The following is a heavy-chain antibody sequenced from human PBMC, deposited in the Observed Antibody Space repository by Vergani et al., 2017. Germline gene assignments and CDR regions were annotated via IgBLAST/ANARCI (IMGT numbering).Heavy chain of an antibody. CDR1: GFTFTSSA. D-gene: IGHD1-1*01. J-gene: IGHJ6*03. CDR2: IVVGSGNT. CDR3: AAAWTLPTGTFARHYYYYYMDV. Sequence: MQLVQSGPAVKKPGTSVKVSCKASGFTFTSSAMQWVRQARGQRLEWIGWIVVGSGNTNYAQKFQERVTITRDMSTSTAYMELSSLRSEDTAVYYCAAAWTLPTGTFARHYYYYYMDVWGKGTTVTVSS. V-gene: IGHV1-58*02.